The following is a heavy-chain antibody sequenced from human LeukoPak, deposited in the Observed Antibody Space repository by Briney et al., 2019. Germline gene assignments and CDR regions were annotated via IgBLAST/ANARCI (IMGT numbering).Heavy chain of an antibody. Sequence: SSVKVSCKASGGTFGSYAISWVRQAPGQGLEWMGRIIPILDITDYAQKFQGRVTITADKSTSTAYMELSSLRSDDTAMYYCARDWVVRGIVRGRHFDYWGQGTLVTVSS. V-gene: IGHV1-69*04. CDR3: ARDWVVRGIVRGRHFDY. CDR1: GGTFGSYA. CDR2: IIPILDIT. D-gene: IGHD3-10*01. J-gene: IGHJ4*02.